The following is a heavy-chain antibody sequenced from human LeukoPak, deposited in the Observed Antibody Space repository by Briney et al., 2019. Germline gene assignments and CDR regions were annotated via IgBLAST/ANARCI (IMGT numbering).Heavy chain of an antibody. CDR1: GFTVSSNY. CDR2: IYSGGST. D-gene: IGHD2-2*01. Sequence: PGGSLRLSCAASGFTVSSNYMSWVRQAPGKGLEWVSVIYSGGSTYYADSVKGRFTISRDNAKNSLHLQMNSLRVEDTAVYYCARDPSPRTSYYYYYMDVWGKGTTVTVSS. J-gene: IGHJ6*03. V-gene: IGHV3-53*01. CDR3: ARDPSPRTSYYYYYMDV.